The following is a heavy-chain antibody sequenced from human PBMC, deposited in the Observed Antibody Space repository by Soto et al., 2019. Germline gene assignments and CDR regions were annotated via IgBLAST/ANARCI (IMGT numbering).Heavy chain of an antibody. Sequence: PSETLSLTCTVSGGSISSGGYYWSWIRQHPGKGLEWIGYIYYSGSTYYNPSLKSRVTISVDTSKNQFSLKLSSVTAADTAVYYCARDQPYYDILTGYYSGSSDPWGQGTVVTIST. CDR1: GGSISSGGYY. J-gene: IGHJ5*02. CDR2: IYYSGST. CDR3: ARDQPYYDILTGYYSGSSDP. V-gene: IGHV4-31*03. D-gene: IGHD3-9*01.